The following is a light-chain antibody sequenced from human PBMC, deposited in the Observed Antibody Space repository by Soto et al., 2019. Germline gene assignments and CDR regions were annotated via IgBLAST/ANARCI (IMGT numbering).Light chain of an antibody. CDR3: SLYTSDSTVL. J-gene: IGLJ2*01. CDR1: SCDVGSYNR. CDR2: EVS. Sequence: QSALTQPPSVSGSPGQSVTISCTGTSCDVGSYNRVSWYQQSPGTAPKLMNYEVSNRPSGLPDRLSGSKSGNTASLAISGLQAEDAADYYCSLYTSDSTVLFGGGTKLTVL. V-gene: IGLV2-18*01.